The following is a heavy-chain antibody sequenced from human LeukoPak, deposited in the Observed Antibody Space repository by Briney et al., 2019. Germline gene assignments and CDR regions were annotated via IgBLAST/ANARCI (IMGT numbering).Heavy chain of an antibody. CDR3: ARDGYSSSWYGYYYYYYMDV. J-gene: IGHJ6*03. V-gene: IGHV3-64*01. D-gene: IGHD6-13*01. CDR2: ISSNGGST. Sequence: PGGSLRLSCAASGFTFSSYAMHWVRQAPGKGLEYVSAISSNGGSTYYANSVKGRFTISRDNSKNTPYLQMGSLRAEDMAVYYCARDGYSSSWYGYYYYYYMDVWGKGTTVTVSS. CDR1: GFTFSSYA.